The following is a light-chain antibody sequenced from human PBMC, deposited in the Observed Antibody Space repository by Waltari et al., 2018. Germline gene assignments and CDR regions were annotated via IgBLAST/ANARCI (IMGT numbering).Light chain of an antibody. Sequence: HVRGPASQSLISRKNQLPSGVSDRSSGSKSGTSASLAISGLQSEDESDYYCAACDDSLNGLRFGGGTKLTVL. CDR2: RKN. V-gene: IGLV1-44*01. CDR3: AACDDSLNGLR. J-gene: IGLJ3*02.